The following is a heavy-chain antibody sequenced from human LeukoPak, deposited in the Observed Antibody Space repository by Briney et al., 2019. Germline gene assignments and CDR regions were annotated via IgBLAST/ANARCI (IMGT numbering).Heavy chain of an antibody. Sequence: GESLKISCQTGGYIFANYWIGWVRQMPGKGLEWMGIIYPGDSDTTYSPSFQGQVTISADKSISTAYLQWSSLKATGTAMYYCARWEHCSSTSCYYYFDYWGQGTLVTVSS. D-gene: IGHD2-2*01. V-gene: IGHV5-51*01. J-gene: IGHJ4*02. CDR2: IYPGDSDT. CDR3: ARWEHCSSTSCYYYFDY. CDR1: GYIFANYW.